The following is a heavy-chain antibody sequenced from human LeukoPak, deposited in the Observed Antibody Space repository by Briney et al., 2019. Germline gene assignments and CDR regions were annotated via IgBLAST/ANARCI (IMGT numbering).Heavy chain of an antibody. CDR1: GFTFSSYW. V-gene: IGHV3-74*01. Sequence: GGSLRLSCAASGFTFSSYWMHWVRQAPGQGLVWVSRINSDGSSTNYADSVKGRFTISRDNAKNTLHLQMNSLRAEDTAVYYCARGARGSGTASDYWGQGTLVTVSS. D-gene: IGHD3-10*01. CDR3: ARGARGSGTASDY. CDR2: INSDGSST. J-gene: IGHJ4*02.